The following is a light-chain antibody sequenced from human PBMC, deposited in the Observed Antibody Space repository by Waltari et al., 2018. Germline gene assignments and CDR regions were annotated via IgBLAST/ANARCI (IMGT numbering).Light chain of an antibody. CDR2: GKN. V-gene: IGLV3-19*01. Sequence: SSELTQDPAVSVALGQTVRITSQGDSLRSYYASWYQQKPGQAPVLVIYGKNNRPSGIPDRFSGSSSGNTASLTITGAQAEDEADYYCNSRDSSGNPWVFGGGTKLTVL. CDR3: NSRDSSGNPWV. CDR1: SLRSYY. J-gene: IGLJ3*02.